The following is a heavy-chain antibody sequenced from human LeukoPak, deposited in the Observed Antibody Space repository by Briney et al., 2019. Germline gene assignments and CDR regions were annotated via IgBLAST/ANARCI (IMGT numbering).Heavy chain of an antibody. V-gene: IGHV4-39*01. CDR3: ARQEGSGTE. D-gene: IGHD2-15*01. CDR2: IYYSGST. J-gene: IGHJ4*02. Sequence: PSETLSLTCTVSGGSISSSSYHWGWIRQPPGKGLEWIGCIYYSGSTYYNPSLKSRVTMSVDTSKNHFSLKLISVTTADTAVYYCARQEGSGTEWGQGTLVTVSS. CDR1: GGSISSSSYH.